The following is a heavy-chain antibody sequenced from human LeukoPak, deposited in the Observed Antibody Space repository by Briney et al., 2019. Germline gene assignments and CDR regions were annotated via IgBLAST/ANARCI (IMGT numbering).Heavy chain of an antibody. J-gene: IGHJ4*02. CDR2: ISSRSSYI. D-gene: IGHD6-25*01. V-gene: IGHV3-21*01. CDR3: ARKTAADEVYFDY. Sequence: GGSLRLSCAASGFIFSTYTMNWVRQAPGKGLEWVSCISSRSSYIYYADSVKGRFIISRDNAKNSLYLQMNSLRAEDTAIYYCARKTAADEVYFDYWGQGTLVTASS. CDR1: GFIFSTYT.